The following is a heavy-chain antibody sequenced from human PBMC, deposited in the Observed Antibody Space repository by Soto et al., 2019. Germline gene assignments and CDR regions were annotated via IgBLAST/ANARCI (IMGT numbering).Heavy chain of an antibody. CDR1: GYTFTSYA. CDR3: ARDVGGADY. V-gene: IGHV1-3*01. Sequence: QVQLVQSGAEVKKPGAAVKVLCKASGYTFTSYAMHWVRQAPGQRLEWMGWINAGNSHTKYSQKFQGRVTITRDTSASTAYMELSSLRCEDTAVYYCARDVGGADYWGQGTLVTVSS. D-gene: IGHD1-26*01. CDR2: INAGNSHT. J-gene: IGHJ4*02.